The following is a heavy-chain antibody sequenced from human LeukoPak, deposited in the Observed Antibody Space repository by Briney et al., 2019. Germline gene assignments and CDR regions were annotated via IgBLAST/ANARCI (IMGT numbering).Heavy chain of an antibody. CDR3: ARDLVVAGLVP. J-gene: IGHJ5*02. Sequence: PGGSLRLSCAASGFTVSSNYMHWVRQAPGKGLEWVSVIYSGGRTYYAEPVKGRFTISRDSSTNTLFLQMNSLRAEDTAIYYCARDLVVAGLVPWGQGTLVLVSS. CDR2: IYSGGRT. CDR1: GFTVSSNY. V-gene: IGHV3-66*01. D-gene: IGHD3-22*01.